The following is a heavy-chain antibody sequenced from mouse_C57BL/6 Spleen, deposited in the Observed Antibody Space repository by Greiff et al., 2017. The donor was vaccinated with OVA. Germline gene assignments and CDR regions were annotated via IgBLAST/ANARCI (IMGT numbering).Heavy chain of an antibody. CDR1: GYAFSSYW. Sequence: VQLQQSGAELVKPGASVKISCKASGYAFSSYWMNWVKQRPGKGLEWIGQIYPGDGDTNYNGKFKGKATLTADKSSSTAYMQLSSLTSEDSAVYFCVRGGYPYYYAMDYWGQGTSVTVSS. D-gene: IGHD2-2*01. V-gene: IGHV1-80*01. CDR2: IYPGDGDT. CDR3: VRGGYPYYYAMDY. J-gene: IGHJ4*01.